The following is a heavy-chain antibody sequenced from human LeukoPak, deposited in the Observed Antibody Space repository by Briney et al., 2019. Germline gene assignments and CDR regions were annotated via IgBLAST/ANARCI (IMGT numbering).Heavy chain of an antibody. D-gene: IGHD5-12*01. J-gene: IGHJ5*02. V-gene: IGHV4-39*01. CDR1: GGSISSSSYY. Sequence: SETLSLTCTVSGGSISSSSYYWGWIRQPPGKGMEWIGSIYYSGSTYYNPSLKSRVTISVDTSKNQFSLKLSSVTAADTAVYYCARRVATAYNWFDPWGQGTLVTVSS. CDR2: IYYSGST. CDR3: ARRVATAYNWFDP.